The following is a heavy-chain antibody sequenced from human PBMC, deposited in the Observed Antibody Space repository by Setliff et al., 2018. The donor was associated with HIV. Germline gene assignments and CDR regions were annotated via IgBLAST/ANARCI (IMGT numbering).Heavy chain of an antibody. CDR2: IDPNGGAT. J-gene: IGHJ3*02. CDR3: ARAGGGATDQAFDI. CDR1: GYTFTSYF. Sequence: ASVKVFCKAFGYTFTSYFLHWVRQAPGQGLEWLGIIDPNGGATNNAQKLQGRLTVTTDTSTGTLYMELSNLRSDDSAVYYCARAGGGATDQAFDIWGQGTMVT. D-gene: IGHD2-2*01. V-gene: IGHV1-46*01.